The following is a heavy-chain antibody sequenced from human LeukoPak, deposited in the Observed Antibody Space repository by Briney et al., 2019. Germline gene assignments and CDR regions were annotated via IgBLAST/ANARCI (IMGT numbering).Heavy chain of an antibody. J-gene: IGHJ3*01. CDR2: ISGHSGNT. V-gene: IGHV1-18*01. D-gene: IGHD6-19*01. CDR1: GYIFSNYG. Sequence: ASVKVSCKASGYIFSNYGITWVRQAPGHGLEWMGWISGHSGNTNYAQKFQDRATMTTDTSTSTAYMELRSLRFDDTAVYYCAKASGWYLRSASPSWGQGTMVTVSS. CDR3: AKASGWYLRSASPS.